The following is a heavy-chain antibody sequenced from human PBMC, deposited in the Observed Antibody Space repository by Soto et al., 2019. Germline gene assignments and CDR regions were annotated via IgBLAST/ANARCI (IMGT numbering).Heavy chain of an antibody. CDR3: ARDPRASPDQGTNEASMDV. J-gene: IGHJ6*02. V-gene: IGHV3-48*02. CDR1: GFTFSSYS. Sequence: GGSLRLSCAASGFTFSSYSMNWVRQAPGKGLEWVSYISSSSSTIYYADSVKGRFTISRDNAKNSLYLQMNSLRDEDTAVYYCARDPRASPDQGTNEASMDVWGQGTTVTISS. D-gene: IGHD1-1*01. CDR2: ISSSSSTI.